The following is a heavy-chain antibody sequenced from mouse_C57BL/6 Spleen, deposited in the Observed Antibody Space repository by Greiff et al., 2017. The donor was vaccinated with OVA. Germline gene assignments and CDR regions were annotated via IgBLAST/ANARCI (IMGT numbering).Heavy chain of an antibody. J-gene: IGHJ4*01. CDR1: GYTFTDYY. CDR2: INPNNGGT. CDR3: ARWDDYYAMDY. Sequence: VKLQQSGPELVKPGASVKISCKASGYTFTDYYMNWVKQSHGKSLEWIGDINPNNGGTSYNQKFKGKATLTVDKSSSTAYMELRSLTSEDSAVYYCARWDDYYAMDYWGQGTSVTVSS. D-gene: IGHD4-1*01. V-gene: IGHV1-26*01.